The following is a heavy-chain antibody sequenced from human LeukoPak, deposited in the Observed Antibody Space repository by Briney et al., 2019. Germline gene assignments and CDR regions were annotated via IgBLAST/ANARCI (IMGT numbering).Heavy chain of an antibody. CDR1: GCTFSSYE. J-gene: IGHJ4*02. CDR2: ISSSGSTI. Sequence: GGSLRLSCAASGCTFSSYEMNWVRQAPGKGLEWVSYISSSGSTIYYADSVKGRFTISRDNAKNSLYLQMNSLRAEDTAVYYCARSPGGYCTNGVCADFDYWGQGTLVTVSS. V-gene: IGHV3-48*03. D-gene: IGHD2-8*01. CDR3: ARSPGGYCTNGVCADFDY.